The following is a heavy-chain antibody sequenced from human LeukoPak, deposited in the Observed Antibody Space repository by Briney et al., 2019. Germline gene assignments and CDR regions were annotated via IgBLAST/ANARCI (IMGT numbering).Heavy chain of an antibody. CDR2: IYTSGST. V-gene: IGHV4-61*02. D-gene: IGHD5-18*01. Sequence: SETLSLTCTVSGGSISSGSYYWSWIRQPAGKGLEWIGRIYTSGSTNYNPSLKSRVTISVDTSKNQFSLKLSSVTAADTAVYYCARDWDTGMPYYWGQGTLVTVSS. J-gene: IGHJ4*02. CDR3: ARDWDTGMPYY. CDR1: GGSISSGSYY.